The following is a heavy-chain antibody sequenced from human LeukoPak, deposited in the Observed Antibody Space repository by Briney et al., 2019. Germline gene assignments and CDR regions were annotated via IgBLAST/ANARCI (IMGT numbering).Heavy chain of an antibody. Sequence: PGGSLRLSCAASGFTFSSYAMHWVRQAPGKGLEWVAVISYDGSNKYYADSVKGRFTISRDNSKNTLYLQMNSLRAEDTAVYYCARDSSSWLSGDAFDIWGQGTMVTVSS. D-gene: IGHD6-13*01. CDR2: ISYDGSNK. CDR1: GFTFSSYA. V-gene: IGHV3-30-3*01. CDR3: ARDSSSWLSGDAFDI. J-gene: IGHJ3*02.